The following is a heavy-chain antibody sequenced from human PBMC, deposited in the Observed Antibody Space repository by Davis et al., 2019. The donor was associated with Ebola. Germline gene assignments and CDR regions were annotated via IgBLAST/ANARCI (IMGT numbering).Heavy chain of an antibody. D-gene: IGHD6-13*01. CDR3: AKVGGVKQQLVRVDY. CDR2: ISGSAGST. CDR1: GFTFSSYA. V-gene: IGHV3-23*01. Sequence: PGGSLRLSCAASGFTFSSYAMSWVRQAPGKGLEWVSGISGSAGSTYYADSVKGRFTISRDNSKNTLYLQMNSLESEDTAVYYCAKVGGVKQQLVRVDYWGQGTLVTVSS. J-gene: IGHJ4*02.